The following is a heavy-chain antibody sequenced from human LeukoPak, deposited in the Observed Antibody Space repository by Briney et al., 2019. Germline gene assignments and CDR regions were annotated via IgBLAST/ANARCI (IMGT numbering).Heavy chain of an antibody. CDR2: IYYSGST. CDR3: ARDGYRSGGSCWFDP. V-gene: IGHV4-59*01. CDR1: GGSISSYY. Sequence: PSETLSLTCTVSGGSISSYYWSWIRQPPGKGLEWIGYIYYSGSTNYNPSLKSRVTISVDTSKNQFSLKLSSVTAADTAVYYCARDGYRSGGSCWFDPWGQGTLVTVSS. J-gene: IGHJ5*02. D-gene: IGHD2-15*01.